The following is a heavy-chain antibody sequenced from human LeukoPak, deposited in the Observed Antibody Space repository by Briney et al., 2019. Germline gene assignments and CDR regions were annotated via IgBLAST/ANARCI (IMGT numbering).Heavy chain of an antibody. CDR3: ARDAGIVVVPAAQDAFDI. Sequence: SETLSLTCTVSGLSISSSSYYWGWLREPPGKGLEWFVSIYYSGSTYYNPSLKSRVTISVDTSKNQFSLKLSSVTAADTAVYYCARDAGIVVVPAAQDAFDIWGQGTMVTVSS. V-gene: IGHV4-39*07. CDR1: GLSISSSSYY. D-gene: IGHD2-2*01. J-gene: IGHJ3*02. CDR2: IYYSGST.